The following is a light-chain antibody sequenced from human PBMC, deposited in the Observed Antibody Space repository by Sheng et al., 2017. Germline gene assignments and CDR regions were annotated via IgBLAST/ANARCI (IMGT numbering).Light chain of an antibody. V-gene: IGKV3-20*01. Sequence: EIVLTQSPGTLSLSPGERATLSCRASQSVSKNFLVWYQQKPGQAPRLLIYGASNRATGIPDTFSGSGSGTDYTLTISRLEPEDFAVYYCQQYGSSPPTFGQGTKLEI. CDR3: QQYGSSPPT. CDR1: QSVSKNF. J-gene: IGKJ2*01. CDR2: GAS.